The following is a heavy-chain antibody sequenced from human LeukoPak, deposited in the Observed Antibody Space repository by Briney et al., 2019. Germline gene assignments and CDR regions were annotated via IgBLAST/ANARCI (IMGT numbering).Heavy chain of an antibody. CDR3: AISQPSVRRFDC. CDR2: TGGSGSET. D-gene: IGHD3-10*02. Sequence: GGSLRLSCAASGFTFSDYAMFWVRQAPGKGPEWLSATGGSGSETYYADSVKGRFTISRDNSQSILFFQMNSLRVEDTAVYCCAISQPSVRRFDCCGQGTLVTVSS. CDR1: GFTFSDYA. V-gene: IGHV3-23*01. J-gene: IGHJ4*02.